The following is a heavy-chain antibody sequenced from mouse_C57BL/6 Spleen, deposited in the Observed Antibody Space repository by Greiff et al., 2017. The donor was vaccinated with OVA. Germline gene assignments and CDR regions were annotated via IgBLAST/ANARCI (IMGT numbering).Heavy chain of an antibody. CDR3: ARGGDSSGPYYFDY. D-gene: IGHD3-2*02. CDR1: GYTFTSYW. V-gene: IGHV1-69*01. Sequence: QVQLQQPGAELVMPGASVKLSCKASGYTFTSYWMHWVKQRPGQGLEWIGEIDPSDSYTNYNQKFTGKSTLTVDKSSSTAYMQLSSLTSEDSAVYNCARGGDSSGPYYFDYWGQGTTLTVSS. J-gene: IGHJ2*01. CDR2: IDPSDSYT.